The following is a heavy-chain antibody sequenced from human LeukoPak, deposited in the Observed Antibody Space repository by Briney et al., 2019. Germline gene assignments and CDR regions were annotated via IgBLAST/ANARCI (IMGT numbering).Heavy chain of an antibody. V-gene: IGHV4-59*01. CDR1: GGSISSYY. CDR3: ARESRVPEYFDY. CDR2: IYYSGST. D-gene: IGHD6-6*01. Sequence: SETLSLTCTVSGGSISSYYWSWIRQPPGKGLEWIGYIYYSGSTNYNPSLKSRVTISVDTSKNQFSLKLSSVTAADTAVYYCARESRVPEYFDYWGQGTLVTVS. J-gene: IGHJ4*02.